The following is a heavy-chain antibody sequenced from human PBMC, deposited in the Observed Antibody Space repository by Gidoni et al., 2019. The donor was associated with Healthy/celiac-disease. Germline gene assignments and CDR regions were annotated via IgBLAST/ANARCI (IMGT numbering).Heavy chain of an antibody. J-gene: IGHJ5*02. CDR3: ARLFLFGELLPNWFDP. Sequence: QLQLQESGPGLVKPSETLSLTCTVSGGSISSSSYYWGWIRQPPGKGQEWIGSIYYSGSTYYNPSLKSRVTISVDTSKNQFSLKLSSVTAADTAVYYCARLFLFGELLPNWFDPWGQGTLVTVSS. CDR1: GGSISSSSYY. D-gene: IGHD3-10*01. V-gene: IGHV4-39*01. CDR2: IYYSGST.